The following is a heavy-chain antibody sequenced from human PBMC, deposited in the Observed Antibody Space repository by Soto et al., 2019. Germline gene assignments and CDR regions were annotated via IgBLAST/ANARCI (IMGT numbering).Heavy chain of an antibody. Sequence: GASVKVSWKDSGYTYTSYDINWVRLATGQGLEWMGWMNPNSGNTAYAQKFQGRVTMTRNTSISTAYMELSSLRSEDTAVYYCARLKQDYAVAWGQGTLVTVSS. V-gene: IGHV1-8*01. J-gene: IGHJ5*02. CDR1: GYTYTSYD. CDR3: ARLKQDYAVA. CDR2: MNPNSGNT. D-gene: IGHD3-16*01.